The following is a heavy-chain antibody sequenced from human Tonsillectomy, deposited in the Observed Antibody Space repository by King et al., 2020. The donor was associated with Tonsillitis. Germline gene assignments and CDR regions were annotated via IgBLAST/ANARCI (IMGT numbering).Heavy chain of an antibody. CDR1: GFSLSTTGMC. CDR2: LDWDDDK. D-gene: IGHD6-19*01. J-gene: IGHJ4*02. Sequence: VTLKESGPALVKATQTLTLTCTFSGFSLSTTGMCVSWIRQPPGKALEWLALLDWDDDKYYNTSLKTRLTVSKDTSKNQVVLTVTNMDPADTGTYYCARALRKRSGPGILFDYWGQGMLVTVSS. V-gene: IGHV2-70*01. CDR3: ARALRKRSGPGILFDY.